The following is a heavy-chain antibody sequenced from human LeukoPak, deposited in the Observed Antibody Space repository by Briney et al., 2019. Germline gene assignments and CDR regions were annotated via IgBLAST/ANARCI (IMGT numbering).Heavy chain of an antibody. CDR1: GYTFTSYA. CDR2: INTNTGNP. Sequence: ASVKVSCKASGYTFTSYAMNWVRQAPGQGLEWMGWINTNTGNPTYAQGFTGRFVFSLDTSVSTAYLQISSLKAEDTAVYYCARGLPLIQLWPAYFDLWGRGTLVTVSS. D-gene: IGHD5-18*01. V-gene: IGHV7-4-1*02. CDR3: ARGLPLIQLWPAYFDL. J-gene: IGHJ2*01.